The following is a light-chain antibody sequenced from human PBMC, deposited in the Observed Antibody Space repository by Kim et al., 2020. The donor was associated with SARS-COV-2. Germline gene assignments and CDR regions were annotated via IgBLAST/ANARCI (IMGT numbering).Light chain of an antibody. CDR2: GKN. Sequence: ALEQTVRIQCQGDSLRSYYASWYQQKPGQAPVLVIYGKNNRPSGIPDRFSGSSSGNTASLTITGAQAEDEADYYCNSRDSSGNHVVFGGGTQLTVL. V-gene: IGLV3-19*01. CDR3: NSRDSSGNHVV. J-gene: IGLJ2*01. CDR1: SLRSYY.